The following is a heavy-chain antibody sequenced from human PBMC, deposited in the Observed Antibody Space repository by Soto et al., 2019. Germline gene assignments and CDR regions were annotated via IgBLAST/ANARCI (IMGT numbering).Heavy chain of an antibody. V-gene: IGHV1-2*02. Sequence: QVQLVQSGAEVKKPGASVKVSCKASGYTFTGYYMHWVRQAPGQGLEWMGWINPNSGGTNYAQEFQGGVTMTRDTSISTAYMELSRLRSDDTAVYYCARGPYVWGSYRYYWFDPWGQGTLVTVSS. J-gene: IGHJ5*02. CDR1: GYTFTGYY. D-gene: IGHD3-16*02. CDR2: INPNSGGT. CDR3: ARGPYVWGSYRYYWFDP.